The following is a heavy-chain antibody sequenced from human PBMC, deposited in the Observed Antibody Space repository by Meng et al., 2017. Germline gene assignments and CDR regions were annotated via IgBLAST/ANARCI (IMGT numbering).Heavy chain of an antibody. CDR3: ARDEDITAAGYLLGDF. Sequence: EVKEAGVSVTVACKGFSYTFAGYSIRWVRHARGQGLEWMGLIDPKRDNTNYAQKFQGRVIMARDTSTSTAYMGMGELRSDDTAVDDCARDEDITAAGYLLGDFWGQGTLVTVSS. CDR1: SYTFAGYS. V-gene: IGHV1-2*06. CDR2: IDPKRDNT. D-gene: IGHD6-13*01. J-gene: IGHJ4*02.